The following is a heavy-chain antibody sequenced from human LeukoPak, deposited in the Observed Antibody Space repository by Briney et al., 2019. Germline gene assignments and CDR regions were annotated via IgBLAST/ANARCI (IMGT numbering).Heavy chain of an antibody. CDR1: GFNFRDYY. V-gene: IGHV3-11*04. Sequence: GGSLGLSCAASGFNFRDYYMGWIRQAPGKGLEWISSITDSGGNIYYADSVRGRFTISRDNAKNSLFLQVNSLRAEDTAVYYCAKVRYGDFDHWGQGTLVTVSS. D-gene: IGHD4-17*01. CDR3: AKVRYGDFDH. CDR2: ITDSGGNI. J-gene: IGHJ5*02.